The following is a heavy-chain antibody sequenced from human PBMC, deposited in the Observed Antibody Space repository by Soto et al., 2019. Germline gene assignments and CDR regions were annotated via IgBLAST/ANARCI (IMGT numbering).Heavy chain of an antibody. V-gene: IGHV1-2*04. J-gene: IGHJ4*02. CDR3: ARGYSGYDRHNAEQLELDH. CDR1: GYTFTGYY. D-gene: IGHD5-12*01. Sequence: ASVKVSCKASGYTFTGYYMHWVRQAPGQGLEWMGWINPNSGGTNYAQKFQGWVTMTRDTSISTAYMELSRLRSDDTAVYYCARGYSGYDRHNAEQLELDHWGQGTLVTVSS. CDR2: INPNSGGT.